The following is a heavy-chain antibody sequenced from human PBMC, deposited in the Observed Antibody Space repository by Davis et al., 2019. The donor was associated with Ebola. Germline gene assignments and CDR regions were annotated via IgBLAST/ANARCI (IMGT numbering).Heavy chain of an antibody. J-gene: IGHJ6*02. CDR1: GFTFSVFE. V-gene: IGHV3-48*03. CDR3: ARADVVLPTAIFVHYGMDV. Sequence: PGGSLRLSCAASGFTFSVFEMSWVRQAPGKGLEWVAYIDDTGRHTFYADSVKGRFTISSDNAANSVYLQMNNLRGEDTAVYYCARADVVLPTAIFVHYGMDVWGQGTTVTVSS. D-gene: IGHD2-21*02. CDR2: IDDTGRHT.